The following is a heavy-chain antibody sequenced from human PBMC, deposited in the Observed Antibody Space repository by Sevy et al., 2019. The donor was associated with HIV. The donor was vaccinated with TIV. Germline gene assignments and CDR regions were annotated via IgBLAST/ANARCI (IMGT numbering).Heavy chain of an antibody. J-gene: IGHJ4*02. CDR1: GFTFSTYG. Sequence: GGSLRLSCVASGFTFSTYGMHWVRQAPGKGLEWVAVIWYDGSNKEYVDSVKDRFTISRDNSKDTLYLQMNSLRAEDTAVYYCARENIAVAGIGYYFDHWGQGTLVTVSS. CDR2: IWYDGSNK. D-gene: IGHD6-19*01. V-gene: IGHV3-33*01. CDR3: ARENIAVAGIGYYFDH.